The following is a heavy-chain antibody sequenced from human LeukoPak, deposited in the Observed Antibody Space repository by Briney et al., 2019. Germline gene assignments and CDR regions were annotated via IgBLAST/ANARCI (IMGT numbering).Heavy chain of an antibody. CDR3: ARAARIAADHDY. CDR1: GFTFSSYS. CDR2: VSSSSTI. D-gene: IGHD6-13*01. V-gene: IGHV3-48*01. J-gene: IGHJ4*02. Sequence: GGSLRLSCAASGFTFSSYSMNWVRQAPGKGLEWVSYVSSSSTIYYADSVKGRFTISRDNAKNSLYLQMNSLRAEDTAVYYCARAARIAADHDYWGQGTLVTVSS.